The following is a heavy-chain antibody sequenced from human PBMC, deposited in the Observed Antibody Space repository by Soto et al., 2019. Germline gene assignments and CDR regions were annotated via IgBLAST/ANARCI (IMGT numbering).Heavy chain of an antibody. V-gene: IGHV2-70*04. J-gene: IGHJ5*02. Sequence: GSGPTLVNPTPTLTLTCTFSGFSLSTSGMRVSWIRQPPGKALEWLARIDWDDDKLYSTSLKTRLTMSKDTSKNQVVLTMTNMDPVDTATYYCARRIVAAGNRWFDPWGQGTLVTVSS. CDR1: GFSLSTSGMR. D-gene: IGHD6-13*01. CDR3: ARRIVAAGNRWFDP. CDR2: IDWDDDK.